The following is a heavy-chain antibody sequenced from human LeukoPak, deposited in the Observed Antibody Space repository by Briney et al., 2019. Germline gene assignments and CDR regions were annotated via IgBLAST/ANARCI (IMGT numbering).Heavy chain of an antibody. CDR3: AIQREWELLY. J-gene: IGHJ4*02. CDR2: IYYSGST. CDR1: GGSISSYY. D-gene: IGHD1-26*01. V-gene: IGHV4-59*08. Sequence: PSETLSLTCTVSGGSISSYYWNWIRQPPGKGLEWIGYIYYSGSTNYNPSLKSRVTISVDTPKNQFSLKLSSVTAADTAVYYCAIQREWELLYWGQGTLVTVSS.